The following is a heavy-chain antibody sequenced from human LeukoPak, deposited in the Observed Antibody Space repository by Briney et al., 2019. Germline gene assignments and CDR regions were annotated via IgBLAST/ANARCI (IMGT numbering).Heavy chain of an antibody. V-gene: IGHV3-23*01. Sequence: PGGCLRLSCADSGSTFSAYTIAWVRQALGKGLGWVSIAGRTILYAGSVRGLFTISRDNSKNTLYLQLNSLRVDDTAVYYCAKWALIDASAFDILGQGTMVTVSS. D-gene: IGHD2-15*01. CDR2: AGRTI. J-gene: IGHJ3*02. CDR3: AKWALIDASAFDI. CDR1: GSTFSAYT.